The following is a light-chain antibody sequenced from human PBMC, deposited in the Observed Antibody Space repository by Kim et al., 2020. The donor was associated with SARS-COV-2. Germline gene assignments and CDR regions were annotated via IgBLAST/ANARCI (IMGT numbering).Light chain of an antibody. CDR2: RDK. J-gene: IGLJ2*01. CDR1: ALPKEY. CDR3: QSADSTRTYVV. Sequence: AGQTDRITCSGDALPKEYAYWYQQKPGQAPVLVIYRDKERPSGIPERFSGSTSGTTVTLTISGVQAEDEAAYYCQSADSTRTYVVFGGGTKLTVL. V-gene: IGLV3-25*03.